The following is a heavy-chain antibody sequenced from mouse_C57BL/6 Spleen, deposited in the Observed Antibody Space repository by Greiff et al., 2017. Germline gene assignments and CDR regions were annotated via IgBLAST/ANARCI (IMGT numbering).Heavy chain of an antibody. V-gene: IGHV1-26*01. CDR3: ARWDYYGPDYYAMDY. D-gene: IGHD1-1*01. J-gene: IGHJ4*01. CDR1: GYTFTDYY. Sequence: EVQLQQSGPELVKPGASVKISCKASGYTFTDYYMNWVKQSHGKSLEWIGDINPNNGGTSYNQKFKGKATLTVDKSSSTAYMELRSLTSEDSAVYYCARWDYYGPDYYAMDYWGQGTSVTVSS. CDR2: INPNNGGT.